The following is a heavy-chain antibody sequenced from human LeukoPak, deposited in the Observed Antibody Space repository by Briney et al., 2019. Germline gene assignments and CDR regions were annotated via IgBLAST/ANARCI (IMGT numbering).Heavy chain of an antibody. CDR2: TSGDGITT. D-gene: IGHD5/OR15-5a*01. V-gene: IGHV3-43*02. CDR1: GFTFHNYA. J-gene: IGHJ4*02. CDR3: ARDHVYGGADY. Sequence: PGGSLSLSCAASGFTFHNYAIHWVRQAPGKGLEWVSLTSGDGITTYFADSVKGRFTIPRDNSKSSLFLQMNSLRTEDTALYYCARDHVYGGADYWGQGTLVTVSS.